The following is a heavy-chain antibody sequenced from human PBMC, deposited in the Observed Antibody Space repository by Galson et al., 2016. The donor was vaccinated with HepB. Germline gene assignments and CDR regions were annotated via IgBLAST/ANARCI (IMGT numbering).Heavy chain of an antibody. CDR2: IYYTGST. J-gene: IGHJ6*02. V-gene: IGHV4-31*03. CDR3: ARGEEETDTIHYGMDV. CDR1: GGTINSGGPY. D-gene: IGHD5-24*01. Sequence: TLSLTCSVSGGTINSGGPYWSWIRQFPGKGLEWIGYIYYTGSTYYNPSLKSRVTISIDRSKNQFSLEMRSVTAADTAVYYCARGEEETDTIHYGMDVWGQGALVTVSS.